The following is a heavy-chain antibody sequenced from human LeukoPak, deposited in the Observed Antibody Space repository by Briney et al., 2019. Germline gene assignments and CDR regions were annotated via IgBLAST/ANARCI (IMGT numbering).Heavy chain of an antibody. D-gene: IGHD4-17*01. CDR2: IYNSGSA. J-gene: IGHJ5*02. V-gene: IGHV4-59*13. CDR3: ARDRLRHFDP. CDR1: GGFISQEY. Sequence: PPETLSLTCTVSGGFISQEYRSWIRQPPGKGLEWIGYIYNSGSASYNPSLGSRVTMSVDTSKKQISLKLRSVTAADTAMYYCARDRLRHFDPWGQGTLVTVSS.